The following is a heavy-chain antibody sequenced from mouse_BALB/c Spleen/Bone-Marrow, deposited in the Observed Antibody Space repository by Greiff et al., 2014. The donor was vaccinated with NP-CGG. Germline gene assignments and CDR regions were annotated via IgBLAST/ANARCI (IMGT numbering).Heavy chain of an antibody. Sequence: VQLKESGPELVKPGASVKMSCKASGYTFTSYVIHWVKQKPGQGLEWIGYINPYNDGTKYNEKFKGKATLTSDKSSSTAYMELSSLTSEDSEVYYCARGGYYGTSLYWYFDVWGAGTTVTVSS. CDR1: GYTFTSYV. CDR2: INPYNDGT. J-gene: IGHJ1*01. CDR3: ARGGYYGTSLYWYFDV. D-gene: IGHD1-1*01. V-gene: IGHV1-14*01.